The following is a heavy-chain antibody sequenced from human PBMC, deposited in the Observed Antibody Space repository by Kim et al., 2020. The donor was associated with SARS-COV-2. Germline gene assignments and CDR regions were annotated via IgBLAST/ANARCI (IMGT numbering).Heavy chain of an antibody. CDR1: GGTFSSYA. D-gene: IGHD3-3*01. CDR3: AREPEAEAGLRFLELNYGM. J-gene: IGHJ6*01. V-gene: IGHV1-69*13. CDR2: IIPIFGTA. Sequence: SLKVSCKASGGTFSSYAISWVRQAPGQGLEWMGGIIPIFGTANYAQKFQGRVTITADESTSTAYMELSSLRSEDTDGHYCAREPEAEAGLRFLELNYGM.